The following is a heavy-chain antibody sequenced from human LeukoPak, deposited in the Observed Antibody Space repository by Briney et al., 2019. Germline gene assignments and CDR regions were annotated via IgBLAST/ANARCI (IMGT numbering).Heavy chain of an antibody. CDR3: AKDCCGSSLFDS. CDR1: GFTFSSYG. D-gene: IGHD2-21*01. CDR2: IWFDGTNE. V-gene: IGHV3-33*06. Sequence: GRSLRLSCEASGFTFSSYGMHWVRQAPGKGLEWVALIWFDGTNEYYADSVKGRFTISRDNSKNTVYLQMNSLRAEDTAVYYCAKDCCGSSLFDSWGQGTLVTVSS. J-gene: IGHJ4*02.